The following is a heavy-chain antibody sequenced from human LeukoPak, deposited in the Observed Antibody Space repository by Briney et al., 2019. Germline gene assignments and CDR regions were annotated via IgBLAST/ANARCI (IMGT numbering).Heavy chain of an antibody. D-gene: IGHD1-26*01. Sequence: AESLRLSCAASGFTVSTSYMSWVRQAPGKGLEWVSVIYSGGRTYYDESVKGRFSISIDISKNPLFLQMNSLRAEDSAVYYCAREGPSSGSYDSWGQGTLVTVSS. CDR1: GFTVSTSY. CDR3: AREGPSSGSYDS. CDR2: IYSGGRT. V-gene: IGHV3-66*01. J-gene: IGHJ5*01.